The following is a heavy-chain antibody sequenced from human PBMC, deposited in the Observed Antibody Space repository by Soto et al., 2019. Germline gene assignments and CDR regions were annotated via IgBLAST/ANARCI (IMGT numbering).Heavy chain of an antibody. CDR3: ATGNDFFDCFYGMDV. Sequence: SVKVSCKASGGTFSSYAISWVRQAPGQGLEWMGGIIPIFGTANYAQRFQGRLTITADKSTSTAYMELSSLRSEDTAVYYCATGNDFFDCFYGMDVWGQGTTVTVSS. D-gene: IGHD3-3*01. V-gene: IGHV1-69*06. J-gene: IGHJ6*02. CDR2: IIPIFGTA. CDR1: GGTFSSYA.